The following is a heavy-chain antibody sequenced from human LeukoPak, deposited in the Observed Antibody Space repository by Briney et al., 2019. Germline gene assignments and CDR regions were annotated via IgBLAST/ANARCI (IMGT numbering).Heavy chain of an antibody. J-gene: IGHJ2*01. Sequence: GEPLKISCQRSGYRFTSYWIGWVRQLPGKGLEWLGIIFPGDSATSFSPSFQGQVTIPADMSSTTSILQWSTLEATATAMYSFARLQRGYGNICYVDLRGRGTLVTVSS. CDR3: ARLQRGYGNICYVDL. CDR1: GYRFTSYW. CDR2: IFPGDSAT. D-gene: IGHD5-12*01. V-gene: IGHV5-51*01.